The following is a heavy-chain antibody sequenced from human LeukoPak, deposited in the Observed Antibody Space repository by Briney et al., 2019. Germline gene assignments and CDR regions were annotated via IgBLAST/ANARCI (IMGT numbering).Heavy chain of an antibody. Sequence: PSETLSLTCTVSGGSISSYYWSWIRQPAGKGLEWIGRIYTSGSTNYNPSLKSRVTMSVDTSKNQFSLKLSSVTAADTAVYYCARDLEDITMLRGVMGFDYWGQGTLVTVSS. CDR2: IYTSGST. D-gene: IGHD3-10*01. CDR1: GGSISSYY. J-gene: IGHJ4*02. V-gene: IGHV4-4*07. CDR3: ARDLEDITMLRGVMGFDY.